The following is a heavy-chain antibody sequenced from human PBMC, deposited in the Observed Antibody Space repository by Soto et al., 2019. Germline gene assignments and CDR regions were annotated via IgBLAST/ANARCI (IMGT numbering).Heavy chain of an antibody. V-gene: IGHV3-64*01. CDR1: GFTFSSYA. CDR2: ISSNGGST. CDR3: ARDLKGAAQYPYYYYYMDV. D-gene: IGHD2-15*01. Sequence: GGSLRLSCAASGFTFSSYAMHWVRQAPGKGLEYVSAISSNGGSTYYANSVKGRLTISRDNSKNTLYLQMGSLRAEDMAVYYCARDLKGAAQYPYYYYYMDVWGKGTTVTVSS. J-gene: IGHJ6*03.